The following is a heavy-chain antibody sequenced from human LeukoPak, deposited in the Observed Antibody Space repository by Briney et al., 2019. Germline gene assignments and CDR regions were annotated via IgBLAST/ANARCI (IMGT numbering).Heavy chain of an antibody. CDR3: ARSSIAAAVVNWFDP. CDR2: ISSSSSYI. Sequence: PGGSLRLSCAASGFTFSSYSMNWVRQAPGRGLEWVSSISSSSSYIYHADSVKGRFTISRDNAKNSLYLQMNSLRAEDTAVYYCARSSIAAAVVNWFDPWGQGTLVTVSS. V-gene: IGHV3-21*04. J-gene: IGHJ5*02. D-gene: IGHD6-13*01. CDR1: GFTFSSYS.